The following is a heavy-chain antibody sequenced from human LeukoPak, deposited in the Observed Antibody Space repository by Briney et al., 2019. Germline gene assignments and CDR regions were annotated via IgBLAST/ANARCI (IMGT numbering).Heavy chain of an antibody. Sequence: GGSLRLSCGASGFTVISNYMSWVRQAPGKGLEWVSIIYRGGNTYYADSVRGRFTISRDSSKNTLYLQMNSLRAEDTAVYYCVSHERRDMSTIIDYWGQGTLVTVSS. D-gene: IGHD5-24*01. CDR3: VSHERRDMSTIIDY. CDR2: IYRGGNT. CDR1: GFTVISNY. V-gene: IGHV3-53*01. J-gene: IGHJ4*02.